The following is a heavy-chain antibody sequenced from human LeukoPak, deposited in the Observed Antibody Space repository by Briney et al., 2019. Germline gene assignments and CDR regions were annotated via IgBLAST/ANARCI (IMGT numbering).Heavy chain of an antibody. D-gene: IGHD7-27*01. V-gene: IGHV4-39*01. CDR1: GGSITSSTSY. CDR3: ASLLNGGVSHWFDP. J-gene: IGHJ5*02. Sequence: PSETLSLTCTVSGGSITSSTSYWGWIRQPPGKGLEWIGTIYYSGSTYYNPSLKSRATMSVDTSKYQFSLKLSSVTAADTAVYYCASLLNGGVSHWFDPWGQGTLVTVSS. CDR2: IYYSGST.